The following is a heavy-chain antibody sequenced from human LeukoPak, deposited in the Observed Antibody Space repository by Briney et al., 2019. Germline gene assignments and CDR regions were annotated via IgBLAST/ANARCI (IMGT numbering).Heavy chain of an antibody. V-gene: IGHV3-33*06. CDR2: VWYDGTEK. CDR3: AKDGQRCFDYSNPLAY. CDR1: GFTYSHFG. Sequence: PTGGSLRLSCAGSGFTYSHFGMHWARQAPGKGLEWVAVVWYDGTEKYYGDAGKGRFTISRDNSRNTVYLQMNNLRDHDTAVYYCAKDGQRCFDYSNPLAYWSQGTMVIVSS. D-gene: IGHD4-11*01. J-gene: IGHJ4*02.